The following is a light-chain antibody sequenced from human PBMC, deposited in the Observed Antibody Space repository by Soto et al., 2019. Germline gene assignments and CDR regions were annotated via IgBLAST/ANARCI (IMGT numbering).Light chain of an antibody. Sequence: QSALTQPASVSGSPGQSITISCTGTSSDVGCYKYVSWYQQHPGKGPKLMIYDVSNRPSGVSNRFSGSKSGNTASLTISGLQAEDEADYFCSSYTSSSPVVFGGGTKLTVL. V-gene: IGLV2-14*03. J-gene: IGLJ2*01. CDR3: SSYTSSSPVV. CDR1: SSDVGCYKY. CDR2: DVS.